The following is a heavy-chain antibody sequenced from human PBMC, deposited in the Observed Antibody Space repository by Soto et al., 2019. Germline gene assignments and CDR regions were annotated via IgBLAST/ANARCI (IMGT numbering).Heavy chain of an antibody. V-gene: IGHV5-10-1*01. CDR1: GYSFTSYW. Sequence: GESLKISCKGSGYSFTSYWISWVRQMPWKGLEWMGRIDPSDSYTNYSPSFQGHVTISADKSISTAYLQWSSLKASDTAMYYCARGVASSTYYDFWSGYSSPNNWFDPWGQGTLVTV. D-gene: IGHD3-3*01. CDR2: IDPSDSYT. J-gene: IGHJ5*02. CDR3: ARGVASSTYYDFWSGYSSPNNWFDP.